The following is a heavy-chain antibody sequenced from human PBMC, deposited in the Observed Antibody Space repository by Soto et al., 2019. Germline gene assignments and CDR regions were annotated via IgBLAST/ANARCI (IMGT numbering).Heavy chain of an antibody. CDR1: GYTFTSYG. V-gene: IGHV1-18*01. CDR2: ISAYNGNT. J-gene: IGHJ4*02. D-gene: IGHD3-22*01. CDR3: ARASYYDSSGYGGYDY. Sequence: QVQLVQSGAEVKKPGASVKVSCKASGYTFTSYGITWVRQAPGQGLEWMGWISAYNGNTNYAQTLQGRVTMTTDTSTSTAYLERRSLRSDDTAVYYCARASYYDSSGYGGYDYWGQGTRVTVS.